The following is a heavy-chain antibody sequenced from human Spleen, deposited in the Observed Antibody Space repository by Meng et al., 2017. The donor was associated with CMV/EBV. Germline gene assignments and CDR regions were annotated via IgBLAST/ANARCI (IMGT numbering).Heavy chain of an antibody. D-gene: IGHD3/OR15-3a*01. V-gene: IGHV3-11*01. CDR2: ISGGGTTI. Sequence: RLSCAASGFTFSDFYMSWIRQAPGKGLEWASYISGGGTTIYYADSVKGRFTISRDNAENSLYLQMSSLRAEDTAVYYCVRGYKFGLYWGQGTLVTVSS. CDR1: GFTFSDFY. CDR3: VRGYKFGLY. J-gene: IGHJ4*02.